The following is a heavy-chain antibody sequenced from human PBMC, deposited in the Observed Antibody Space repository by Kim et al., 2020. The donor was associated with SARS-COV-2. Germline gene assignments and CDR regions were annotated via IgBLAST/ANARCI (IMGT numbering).Heavy chain of an antibody. CDR3: ARGGVTPGVPYYYYYGMDV. D-gene: IGHD3-16*01. J-gene: IGHJ6*02. CDR2: INHSGST. CDR1: GGSFSGYY. Sequence: SETLSLTCAVYGGSFSGYYWSWIRQPPGKGLEWIGEINHSGSTNYNPSLKSRVTISVDTSKNQFSLKLSSVTAADTAVYYCARGGVTPGVPYYYYYGMDVWGQGTTVTVSS. V-gene: IGHV4-34*01.